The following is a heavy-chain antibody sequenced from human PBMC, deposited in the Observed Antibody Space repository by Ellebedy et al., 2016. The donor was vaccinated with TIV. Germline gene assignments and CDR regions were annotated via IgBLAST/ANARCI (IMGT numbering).Heavy chain of an antibody. Sequence: MPSETLSLSCTVSGGSIITTSYYWCWIRQPPGKGLEWLGSIYYSGSTYYNPYLKSRVTTSVDTSKNQFSLRLSSVTAAATAVHYCAKMTGNRNWYFDLWGRGTLVTVSS. J-gene: IGHJ2*01. CDR3: AKMTGNRNWYFDL. CDR1: GGSIITTSYY. D-gene: IGHD1-14*01. CDR2: IYYSGST. V-gene: IGHV4-39*01.